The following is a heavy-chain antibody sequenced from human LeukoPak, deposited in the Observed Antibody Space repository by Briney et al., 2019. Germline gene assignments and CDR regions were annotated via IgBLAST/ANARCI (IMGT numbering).Heavy chain of an antibody. CDR3: ASSIVVVPAAAFDY. CDR1: GYSISSGYY. CDR2: IYHSGST. V-gene: IGHV4-38-2*02. D-gene: IGHD2-2*01. J-gene: IGHJ4*02. Sequence: KPSETLSLTCTVSGYSISSGYYWGWIRQPPGKGLEWIGSIYHSGSTYYNPSLQSRVTISVDTSKNQFSLKLSSVTAADTAVYYCASSIVVVPAAAFDYWGQGTLVTVSS.